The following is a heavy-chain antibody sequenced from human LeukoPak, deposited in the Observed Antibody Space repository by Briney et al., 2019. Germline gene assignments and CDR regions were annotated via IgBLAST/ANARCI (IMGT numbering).Heavy chain of an antibody. V-gene: IGHV3-30*03. CDR2: MSHDGNYQ. Sequence: TGGSLRLSCAASGFTFSNYGIHWVRQAPGKGLEWVAVMSHDGNYQYYADFVKGRFTISRDNSKNTLYLQLNSLRAEDTAVYYCARDSTYYYDSGSSGPHYFDNWGQGTLATVSS. CDR3: ARDSTYYYDSGSSGPHYFDN. CDR1: GFTFSNYG. D-gene: IGHD3-10*01. J-gene: IGHJ4*02.